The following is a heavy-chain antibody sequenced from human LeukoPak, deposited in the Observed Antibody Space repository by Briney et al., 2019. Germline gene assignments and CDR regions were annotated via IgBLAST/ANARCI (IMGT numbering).Heavy chain of an antibody. CDR2: IYHSGST. J-gene: IGHJ4*02. V-gene: IGHV4-39*07. CDR1: GGSLSSSSYY. CDR3: ARDSVVDIEASTTYYFDS. D-gene: IGHD5-12*01. Sequence: SETLSLTCTVSGGSLSSSSYYWGWIRQPPGKGLEWIGSIYHSGSTYYNPSLRSRVTISLDTSKHQFSLKMFSVTAADTAVYYCARDSVVDIEASTTYYFDSWGQGTLVTVSS.